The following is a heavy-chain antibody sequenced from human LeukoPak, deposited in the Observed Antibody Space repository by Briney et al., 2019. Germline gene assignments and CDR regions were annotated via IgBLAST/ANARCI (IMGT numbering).Heavy chain of an antibody. D-gene: IGHD5-18*01. J-gene: IGHJ6*03. CDR3: AKAGGYSYGNYYYYMDV. CDR2: ISGSGGST. Sequence: ETLSLTCAVYGGSFSGYYWSWVRQAPGKGLEWVSAISGSGGSTYYADSVKGRFTISRDNSKNTLYLQMNSLRAEDTAVYYCAKAGGYSYGNYYYYMDVWGKGTTVTVSS. V-gene: IGHV3-23*01. CDR1: GGSFSGYY.